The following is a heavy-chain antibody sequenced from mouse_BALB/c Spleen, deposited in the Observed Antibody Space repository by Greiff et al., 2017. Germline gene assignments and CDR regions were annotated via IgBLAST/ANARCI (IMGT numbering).Heavy chain of an antibody. V-gene: IGHV5-12-1*01. Sequence: EVKLVESGGGLVKPGGSLKLSCAASGFAFSSYDMSWVRQTPEKRLEWVAYISSGGGSTYYPDTVKGRFTISRDNAKNTLYLQMSSLKSEDTAMYYCARHEDDYPYYYAMDDWGQGTSVTVSS. J-gene: IGHJ4*01. D-gene: IGHD2-4*01. CDR3: ARHEDDYPYYYAMDD. CDR2: ISSGGGST. CDR1: GFAFSSYD.